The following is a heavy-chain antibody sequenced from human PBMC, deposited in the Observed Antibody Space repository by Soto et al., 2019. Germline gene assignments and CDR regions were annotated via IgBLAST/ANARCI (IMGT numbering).Heavy chain of an antibody. CDR2: IHYNGNT. V-gene: IGHV4-59*01. D-gene: IGHD2-2*03. CDR1: GGSINHYS. CDR3: AREGNLGRWIQPLDS. J-gene: IGHJ4*02. Sequence: SETLSLTCTVSGGSINHYSGSWIRQPPGKGLEWIGNIHYNGNTKYSPSLKSRVTMSVDTSKNHFSLKLISVTTADTAVYFCAREGNLGRWIQPLDSWGQGTLVTVSS.